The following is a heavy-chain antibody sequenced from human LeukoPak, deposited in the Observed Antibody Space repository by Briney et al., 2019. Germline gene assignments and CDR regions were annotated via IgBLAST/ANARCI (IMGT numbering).Heavy chain of an antibody. J-gene: IGHJ6*03. V-gene: IGHV3-53*01. CDR1: GFTVSSNY. CDR3: ARDSSHYYGSGSSLSQYYYYYYYMDV. CDR2: IYSGGST. Sequence: GGSLRLSCAASGFTVSSNYMSWVRQAPGKGLEWVSVIYSGGSTYYADSVKGRFTISRDNSKNSLYLQMNSLRAEDTAVYYCARDSSHYYGSGSSLSQYYYYYYYMDVWGKGTTVTVSS. D-gene: IGHD3-10*01.